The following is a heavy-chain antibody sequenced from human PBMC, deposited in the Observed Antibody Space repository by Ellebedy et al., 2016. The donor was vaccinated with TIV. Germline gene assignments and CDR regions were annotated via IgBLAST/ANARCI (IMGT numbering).Heavy chain of an antibody. CDR2: IYHSGST. CDR3: ARGENKYSSSWYNY. J-gene: IGHJ4*02. D-gene: IGHD6-13*01. V-gene: IGHV4-30-2*01. Sequence: LRLSXAVSGGSISSGGYSWSWIRQPPGKGLEWIGYIYHSGSTYYNPSLKSRVTISVDRSKNQFSLKLSSVTAADTAVYYCARGENKYSSSWYNYWGQGTLVTVSS. CDR1: GGSISSGGYS.